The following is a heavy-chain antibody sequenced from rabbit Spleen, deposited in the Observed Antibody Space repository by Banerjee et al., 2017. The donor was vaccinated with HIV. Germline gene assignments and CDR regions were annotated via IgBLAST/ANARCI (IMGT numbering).Heavy chain of an antibody. CDR3: ARDLDGVIGWNFGW. CDR2: IAGSSSGFT. CDR1: GFSFSSSDY. Sequence: QEQLVESGGDLVKPGASLTLTCTASGFSFSSSDYMCWVRQAPGKGLEWISCIAGSSSGFTYSATWAKGRFTCSKTSSTAVTLQMTSLTAADTATYFCARDLDGVIGWNFGWWGQGTLVTVS. D-gene: IGHD4-1*01. V-gene: IGHV1S45*01. J-gene: IGHJ3*01.